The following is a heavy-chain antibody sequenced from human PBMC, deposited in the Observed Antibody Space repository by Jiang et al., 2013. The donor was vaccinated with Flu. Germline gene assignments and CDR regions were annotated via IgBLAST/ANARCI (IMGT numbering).Heavy chain of an antibody. CDR1: GGSISSGGYY. CDR3: ATLRDGYNFGFDY. J-gene: IGHJ4*02. V-gene: IGHV4-31*03. D-gene: IGHD5-24*01. Sequence: GSGLVKPSQTLSLTCTVSGGSISSGGYYWSWIRQHPGKGLEWIGYIYYSGSTYYNPSLKSRVTISVDTSKNQFSLKLSSVTAADTAVYYCATLRDGYNFGFDYWGQGTLVTVSS. CDR2: IYYSGST.